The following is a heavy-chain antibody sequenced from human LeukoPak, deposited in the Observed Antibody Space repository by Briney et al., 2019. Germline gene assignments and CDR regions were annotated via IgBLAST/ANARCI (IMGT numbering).Heavy chain of an antibody. D-gene: IGHD4/OR15-4a*01. J-gene: IGHJ4*02. CDR2: IRFDGSNQ. CDR1: GFTFRSFG. V-gene: IGHV3-30*02. CDR3: AKGYGESHFDS. Sequence: GGSLRLSCAASGFTFRSFGMHLVRQAPGKGLEWVAFIRFDGSNQYYADSVKGRFTISRDNSNNTLFLQMNSPRVDDTAVYFCAKGYGESHFDSWGQGTLVTVSS.